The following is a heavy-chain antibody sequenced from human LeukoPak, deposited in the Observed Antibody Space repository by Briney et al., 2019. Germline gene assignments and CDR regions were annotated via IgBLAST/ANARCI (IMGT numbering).Heavy chain of an antibody. Sequence: GGSLRLSCAASGFTFSSYAMSWVRQAPGKGLEWVSAISGSGGSTYYADSVKGRFTISRDNSKNTLYLQMNSLRAEDTAVYYCAKAPVYYYDSSGYYSVYYYGMDVWGQGTTVTVSS. CDR3: AKAPVYYYDSSGYYSVYYYGMDV. D-gene: IGHD3-22*01. CDR1: GFTFSSYA. V-gene: IGHV3-23*01. CDR2: ISGSGGST. J-gene: IGHJ6*02.